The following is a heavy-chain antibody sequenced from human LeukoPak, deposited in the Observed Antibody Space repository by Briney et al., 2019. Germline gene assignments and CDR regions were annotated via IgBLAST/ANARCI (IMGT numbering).Heavy chain of an antibody. CDR2: ISSSSSYI. D-gene: IGHD1/OR15-1a*01. Sequence: GGSLRLSCAASGFDFSDYYMTWIRQAPGKGLEWVSSISSSSSYIYYADSVKGRFTISRDNAKNSLYLQMNSLRAEDTAVYYCARDSLNKDDYWGQGTLVTVSS. CDR3: ARDSLNKDDY. V-gene: IGHV3-11*06. J-gene: IGHJ4*02. CDR1: GFDFSDYY.